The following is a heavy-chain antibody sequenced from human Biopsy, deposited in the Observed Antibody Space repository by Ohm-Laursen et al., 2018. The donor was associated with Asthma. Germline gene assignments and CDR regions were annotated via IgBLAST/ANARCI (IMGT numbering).Heavy chain of an antibody. J-gene: IGHJ6*02. CDR3: ARAVDYSHYYGIDV. CDR1: GYTFNSAG. V-gene: IGHV1-18*01. Sequence: SSVKVSCKASGYTFNSAGITWVRQAPGQGLEWMGWISIYNGNTKVAQKLQDRVTMITDTSTSTAYMELRSLRSDDTAVYFCARAVDYSHYYGIDVWGQGTTVTVS. CDR2: ISIYNGNT. D-gene: IGHD3-10*01.